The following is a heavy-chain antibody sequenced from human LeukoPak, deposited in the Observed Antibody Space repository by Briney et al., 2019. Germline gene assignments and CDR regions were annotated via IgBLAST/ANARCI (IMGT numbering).Heavy chain of an antibody. V-gene: IGHV4-59*11. J-gene: IGHJ4*02. Sequence: SETLSLTCTVSGGSISSHYWSWIRQPPGKGLEWIGYIYYSGSTNYNPSLNSRVTISVDTSKNQFSLELSSVTAADTALYYCARVTDNSGWYFDYWGQGTLVTVSS. D-gene: IGHD6-19*01. CDR2: IYYSGST. CDR1: GGSISSHY. CDR3: ARVTDNSGWYFDY.